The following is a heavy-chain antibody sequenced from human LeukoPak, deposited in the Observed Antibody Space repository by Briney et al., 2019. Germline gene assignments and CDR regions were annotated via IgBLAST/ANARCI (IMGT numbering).Heavy chain of an antibody. CDR2: ISGST. J-gene: IGHJ4*02. Sequence: SETLSLTCTVSGGSISSSSYYWGWIRQPPGKGLEWIGNISGSTYFNPSLKSRVTISVDTSKNQFSLKLSSVTAADTAMYYCARDRNGGPGPSPFDYWGQGTLATVSS. CDR3: ARDRNGGPGPSPFDY. V-gene: IGHV4-39*07. CDR1: GGSISSSSYY. D-gene: IGHD2-2*01.